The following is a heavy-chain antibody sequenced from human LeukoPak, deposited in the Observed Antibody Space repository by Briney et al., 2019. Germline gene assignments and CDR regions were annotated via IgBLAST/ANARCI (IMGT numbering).Heavy chain of an antibody. D-gene: IGHD7-27*01. Sequence: ASVKVSCKASGYTFTTYDINWVRQATGQGLEWMGWMNPNSGNTGYAQKFQGRLTMTRNTSTSTAYMELSSLRSEDTAVYYCARGTEKLGGPSTSFDYWGQGTLVTVSS. CDR1: GYTFTTYD. V-gene: IGHV1-8*01. CDR2: MNPNSGNT. J-gene: IGHJ4*02. CDR3: ARGTEKLGGPSTSFDY.